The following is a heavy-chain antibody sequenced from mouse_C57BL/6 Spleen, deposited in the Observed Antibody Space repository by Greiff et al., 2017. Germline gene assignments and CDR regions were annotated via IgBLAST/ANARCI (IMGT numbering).Heavy chain of an antibody. CDR2: IWWDDDK. Sequence: QVTLKVCGPGILQPSQTLSLTCSFSGFSLSTFGMGVGWIRQPSGKGLEWLAHIWWDDDKYYNPALKSRLTISKDTSKNQVFLKIANVDTADTATYYCARIGDKFITTVVANYYAMDYWGQGTSVTVSS. CDR1: GFSLSTFGMG. D-gene: IGHD1-1*01. V-gene: IGHV8-8*01. J-gene: IGHJ4*01. CDR3: ARIGDKFITTVVANYYAMDY.